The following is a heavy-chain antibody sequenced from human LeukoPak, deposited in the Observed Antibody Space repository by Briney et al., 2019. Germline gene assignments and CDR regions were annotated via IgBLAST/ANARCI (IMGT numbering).Heavy chain of an antibody. Sequence: ASVKVSCKASGYTFTSFNFNWVRQATGQGLEWMGWMKSNNGHTGYAQKFQGRVTMTRDTSISTAYMELSSLTFEDTAVYYCARGPPNWGMVGYWGQGTLVTVSS. CDR3: ARGPPNWGMVGY. D-gene: IGHD7-27*01. J-gene: IGHJ4*02. V-gene: IGHV1-8*01. CDR2: MKSNNGHT. CDR1: GYTFTSFN.